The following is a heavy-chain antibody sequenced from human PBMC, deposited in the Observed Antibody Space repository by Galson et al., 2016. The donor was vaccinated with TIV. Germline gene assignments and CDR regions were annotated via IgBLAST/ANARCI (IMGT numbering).Heavy chain of an antibody. V-gene: IGHV1-69*13. Sequence: VKVSCKASGVTFSYFAFSWVRQAPGQGLEWMGGIVPMFGTTNYAQKFQGRVTISADESTTTAYLELSSLRSEDTAVYYCAGGRGIYDSSGYFLFDHWGQGTLVTVSS. J-gene: IGHJ5*02. CDR3: AGGRGIYDSSGYFLFDH. CDR2: IVPMFGTT. CDR1: GVTFSYFA. D-gene: IGHD3-22*01.